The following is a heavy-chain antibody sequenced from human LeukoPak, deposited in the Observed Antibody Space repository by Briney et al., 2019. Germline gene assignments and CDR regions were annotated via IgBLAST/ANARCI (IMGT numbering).Heavy chain of an antibody. J-gene: IGHJ4*02. D-gene: IGHD3-9*01. CDR2: IRYDGSNK. CDR1: GFTFSSYG. CDR3: AKDKVGYFDWLLLDY. Sequence: GGSLRLSCAASGFTFSSYGMHWVRQAPGKGLEWVAFIRYDGSNKYYADSVKGRFTISRDNSKNTLYLQMNSLRAEDTAVYYCAKDKVGYFDWLLLDYWGQGTLVTVSS. V-gene: IGHV3-30*02.